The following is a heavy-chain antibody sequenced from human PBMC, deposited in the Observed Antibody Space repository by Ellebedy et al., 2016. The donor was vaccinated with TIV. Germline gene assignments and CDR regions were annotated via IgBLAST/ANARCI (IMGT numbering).Heavy chain of an antibody. D-gene: IGHD6-19*01. CDR3: ARDLDKSSGWYGGAAY. V-gene: IGHV3-30-3*01. CDR2: ISYDVSSK. J-gene: IGHJ4*02. Sequence: GESLKISCAASGFTFNSYAMHWVRQAPGKGLEWVAVISYDVSSKYYADSVKGRFTISRDNSMTTLYLEMNSLRAEDTAVYYCARDLDKSSGWYGGAAYWGQGTLVTVSS. CDR1: GFTFNSYA.